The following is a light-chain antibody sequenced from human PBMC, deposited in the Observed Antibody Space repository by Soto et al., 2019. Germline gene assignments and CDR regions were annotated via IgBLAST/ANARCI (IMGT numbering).Light chain of an antibody. CDR3: SSYTISNTLV. V-gene: IGLV2-14*01. Sequence: QSALTQPASVSGSPGQSITISCTGTSSDLGGYNYVSWYQQYPGKAPKLMIYDVSNRPSGVSNRFSGANYGNTASLTISGLQAEVEADYYCSSYTISNTLVFGSGTKLTVL. J-gene: IGLJ1*01. CDR2: DVS. CDR1: SSDLGGYNY.